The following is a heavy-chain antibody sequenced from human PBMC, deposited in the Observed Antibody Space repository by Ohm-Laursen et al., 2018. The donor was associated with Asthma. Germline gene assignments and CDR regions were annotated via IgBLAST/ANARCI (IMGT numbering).Heavy chain of an antibody. Sequence: GSLRLSCTASGFTFSSYWMSWVRQAPGKGLDWVSSITTGSSTIYYADSVRGRFTVSTDKVTNSLYLQINSLRPEDTAVYYCAAWGPRIYWGQGTLVTASS. CDR1: GFTFSSYW. J-gene: IGHJ4*02. CDR3: AAWGPRIY. CDR2: ITTGSSTI. V-gene: IGHV3-48*01. D-gene: IGHD3-16*01.